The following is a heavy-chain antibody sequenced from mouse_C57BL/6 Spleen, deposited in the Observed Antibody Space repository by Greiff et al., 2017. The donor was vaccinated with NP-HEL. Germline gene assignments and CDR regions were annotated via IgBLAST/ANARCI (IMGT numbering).Heavy chain of an antibody. Sequence: VKLVESGPGLVAPSQSLSITCTVSGFSLTSYAISWVRQPPGKGLEWLGVIWTGGGTNYNSALKSRLSISKDNSKSQVFLKMNSLQTDDTARYYCARMDYYGSSYGTWFDYWGQGTTLTVSS. CDR3: ARMDYYGSSYGTWFDY. V-gene: IGHV2-9-1*01. CDR2: IWTGGGT. D-gene: IGHD1-1*01. J-gene: IGHJ2*01. CDR1: GFSLTSYA.